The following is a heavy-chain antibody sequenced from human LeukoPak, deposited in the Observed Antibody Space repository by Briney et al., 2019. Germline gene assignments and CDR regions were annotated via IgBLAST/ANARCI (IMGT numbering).Heavy chain of an antibody. J-gene: IGHJ4*02. CDR2: ISTTGTTV. D-gene: IGHD3-10*01. V-gene: IGHV3-48*03. CDR3: ARSGGITMVRGAPYYFDY. CDR1: GFTFSTYD. Sequence: PGGSLRLSCAASGFTFSTYDMNWVRQAPGKGLEWVSHISTTGTTVYYADAVKGRFTISRDNAKNSLYLQMNSLRAEDTAVYYCARSGGITMVRGAPYYFDYWGQGTLVTVSS.